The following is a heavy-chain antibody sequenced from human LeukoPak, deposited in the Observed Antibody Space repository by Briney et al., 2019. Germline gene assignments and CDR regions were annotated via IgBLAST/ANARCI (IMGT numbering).Heavy chain of an antibody. CDR2: VSSSGSTI. CDR3: ARAGTAMDVDY. CDR1: GFTFSSYE. J-gene: IGHJ4*02. Sequence: GGSLRLSCAASGFTFSSYEMNWVRQAPGKGLEWVSYVSSSGSTIYYADSVKGRFTISRDNAKNSLYLQMNSLRAEDTAVYYCARAGTAMDVDYWGQGTLVTVSS. V-gene: IGHV3-48*03. D-gene: IGHD5-18*01.